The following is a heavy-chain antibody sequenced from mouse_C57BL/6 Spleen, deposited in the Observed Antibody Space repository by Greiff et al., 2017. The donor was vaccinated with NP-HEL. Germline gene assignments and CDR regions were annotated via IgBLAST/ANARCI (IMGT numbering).Heavy chain of an antibody. CDR1: GYTFTSYW. Sequence: QVQLQQPGAELVKPGASVKLSCKASGYTFTSYWMHWVKQRPGQGLEWIGMIHPNSGSTNYNEKFKSKATLTVDKSSSIAYMQLSSLTSEDSAVYYGARFYDYDGKAYWGQGTLVTVSA. CDR3: ARFYDYDGKAY. CDR2: IHPNSGST. J-gene: IGHJ3*01. D-gene: IGHD2-4*01. V-gene: IGHV1-64*01.